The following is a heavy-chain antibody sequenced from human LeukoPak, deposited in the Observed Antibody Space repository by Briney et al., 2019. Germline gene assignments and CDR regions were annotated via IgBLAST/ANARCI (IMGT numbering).Heavy chain of an antibody. Sequence: PGGSLRLSCAASGFTFSSYWMHWVRQAPGKGLVWVSRINSDGSSTSYADSVKGRFTISRDNAKNTLYLQMNSLRAEDTAVYYCARDISAGCSGGSCYSDGAFDIWGQGTMVTVSS. CDR3: ARDISAGCSGGSCYSDGAFDI. J-gene: IGHJ3*02. CDR2: INSDGSST. V-gene: IGHV3-74*01. D-gene: IGHD2-15*01. CDR1: GFTFSSYW.